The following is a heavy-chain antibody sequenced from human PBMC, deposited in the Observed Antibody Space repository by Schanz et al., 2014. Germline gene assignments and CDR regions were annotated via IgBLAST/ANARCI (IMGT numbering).Heavy chain of an antibody. CDR1: GFTVNNYA. J-gene: IGHJ4*02. V-gene: IGHV3-23*03. CDR2: IYMDGSGR. Sequence: EVQLLESGGGLVQPGGSLRLSCTVSGFTVNNYAMNWVRQAPGRGLEWVSRIYMDGSGRDYGDSVKGRFTVSRDNAKNTLYLQMNSLSAEDTAVYYCAKVAPAATYLDSWGLGTLVTVSS. D-gene: IGHD2-2*01. CDR3: AKVAPAATYLDS.